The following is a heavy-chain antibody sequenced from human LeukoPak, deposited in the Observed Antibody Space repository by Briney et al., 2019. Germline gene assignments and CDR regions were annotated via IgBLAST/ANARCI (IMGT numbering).Heavy chain of an antibody. CDR1: GFTFSIYW. CDR2: IKKDGGER. CDR3: ASNYYESSGLHR. Sequence: PGGSLRLSCAASGFTFSIYWMSWVRQAPGRAREWWANIKKDGGERYYVDSVKGRLTISRDNDKNSLFLQMNSLRAEDTAVYYCASNYYESSGLHRWGQGTLVTVSS. J-gene: IGHJ4*02. V-gene: IGHV3-7*01. D-gene: IGHD3-22*01.